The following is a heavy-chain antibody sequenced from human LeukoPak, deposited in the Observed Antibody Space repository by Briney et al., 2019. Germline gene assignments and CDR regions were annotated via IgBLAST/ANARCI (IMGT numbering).Heavy chain of an antibody. CDR1: GFTVSSNY. D-gene: IGHD3-22*01. V-gene: IGHV3-53*01. J-gene: IGHJ4*02. CDR2: IYSGGST. CDR3: ARLGGYYDSSGYSGADYLDY. Sequence: GGSLRLSCAASGFTVSSNYMSWVRQAPGKGLEWVSVIYSGGSTYYADSVKGRFTISRDNSKNTLYLQMNSLRAEDTAVYYCARLGGYYDSSGYSGADYLDYWGQGTLVTVSS.